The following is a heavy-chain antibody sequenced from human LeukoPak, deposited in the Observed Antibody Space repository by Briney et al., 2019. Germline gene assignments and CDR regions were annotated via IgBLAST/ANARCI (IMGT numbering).Heavy chain of an antibody. CDR1: GFTFSSYE. CDR2: ISAGSTNK. D-gene: IGHD2-15*01. J-gene: IGHJ4*02. Sequence: PGGSLRLSCAASGFTFSSYEMNWVRQAPGKGLQWVSSISAGSTNKYYADSVKGRFTISRDNSKNTLYLQMNSLRDEDTAIYYCAKGKAVVGAAGPDYWGQGTLVTVSS. CDR3: AKGKAVVGAAGPDY. V-gene: IGHV3-23*01.